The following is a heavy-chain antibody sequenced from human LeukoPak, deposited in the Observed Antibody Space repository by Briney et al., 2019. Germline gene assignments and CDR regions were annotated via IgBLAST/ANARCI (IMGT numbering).Heavy chain of an antibody. Sequence: SETLSLTCTVSGGSISSYYWSWIRQPPGKGLEWIGYIYYSGSTNYNPSLKSRVTISVDTSKNQFSLKLSSVTAADTAVYYCASLPLLDCSSTSCYYYGMDVWGQGTTVIVSS. D-gene: IGHD2-2*01. CDR2: IYYSGST. J-gene: IGHJ6*02. V-gene: IGHV4-59*08. CDR1: GGSISSYY. CDR3: ASLPLLDCSSTSCYYYGMDV.